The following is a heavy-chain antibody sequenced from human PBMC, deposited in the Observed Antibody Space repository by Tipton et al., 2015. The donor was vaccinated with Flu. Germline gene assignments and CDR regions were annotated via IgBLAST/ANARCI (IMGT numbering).Heavy chain of an antibody. J-gene: IGHJ1*01. CDR3: ARQGAYCSGGTCSPTGHFHH. Sequence: TLSLTYDVSGYSISRGYYWGWIRQPPGKGLEWIGSIYQSGSTYYNPSLKSRVTISVDTSKNQFSLKLSSVTAADTAVYYCARQGAYCSGGTCSPTGHFHHWGQGTLVTVSS. D-gene: IGHD2-15*01. CDR1: GYSISRGYY. V-gene: IGHV4-38-2*01. CDR2: IYQSGST.